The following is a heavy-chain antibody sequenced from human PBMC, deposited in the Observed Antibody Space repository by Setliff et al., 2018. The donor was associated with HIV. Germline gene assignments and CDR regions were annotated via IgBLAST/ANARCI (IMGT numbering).Heavy chain of an antibody. J-gene: IGHJ3*02. CDR3: ARPQYHQSSDAFDI. CDR2: IYGDGSDP. CDR1: GYKFTDYW. V-gene: IGHV5-51*01. Sequence: GESLKISCKGFGYKFTDYWVGWVRQMPGEGLEWMGVIYGDGSDPRYSPSFQGQVTISVDESINTAYLRWTSLKAPDTALYYCARPQYHQSSDAFDIWGQGTMVTVSS.